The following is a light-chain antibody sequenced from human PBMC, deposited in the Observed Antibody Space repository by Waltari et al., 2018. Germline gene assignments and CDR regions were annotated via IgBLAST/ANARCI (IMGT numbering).Light chain of an antibody. J-gene: IGLJ3*02. CDR2: DVT. CDR1: SSDVGGYNY. CDR3: SSYTSSSTRV. Sequence: QSALTQPASVSGSPGQSITLSCTGTSSDVGGYNYVSWYQQHPDKAPKLLIYDVTKRPSGASYRFSASKSGNTASLTISGLQAEDEGDYYCSSYTSSSTRVFGGGTKLTVL. V-gene: IGLV2-14*03.